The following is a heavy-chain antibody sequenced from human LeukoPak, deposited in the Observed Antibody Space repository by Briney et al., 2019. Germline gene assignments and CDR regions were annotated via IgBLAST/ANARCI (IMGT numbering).Heavy chain of an antibody. CDR3: ARDSGGFSSVYYDAFDF. CDR1: GFTFSSYS. J-gene: IGHJ3*01. D-gene: IGHD5/OR15-5a*01. V-gene: IGHV3-48*04. Sequence: PGGSLRLSCAASGFTFSSYSMNWVRQAPGKGLEWVSYISSSSSTIYYADSVKGRFTISRDNAKNSLYLQMNSLRAEDMAIYYCARDSGGFSSVYYDAFDFWGQGTVVTVSS. CDR2: ISSSSSTI.